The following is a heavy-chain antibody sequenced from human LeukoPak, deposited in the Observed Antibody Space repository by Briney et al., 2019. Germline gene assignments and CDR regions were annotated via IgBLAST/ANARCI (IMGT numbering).Heavy chain of an antibody. CDR2: TYYRSKRYN. D-gene: IGHD3-10*01. CDR1: GDSVSSNSAA. CDR3: AIELLWFGESTAGDY. V-gene: IGHV6-1*01. Sequence: SQTLSLTCAISGDSVSSNSAAWNWIRQSPSRGLEWLGRTYYRSKRYNDYAVSVKSRITINPDTSKNQFSLQLNSVTPEDTAVYYCAIELLWFGESTAGDYWGQGTLVTVSS. J-gene: IGHJ4*02.